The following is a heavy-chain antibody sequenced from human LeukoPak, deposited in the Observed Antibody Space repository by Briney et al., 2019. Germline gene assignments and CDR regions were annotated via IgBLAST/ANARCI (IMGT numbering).Heavy chain of an antibody. CDR1: GYTFTGYY. D-gene: IGHD1-26*01. V-gene: IGHV1-2*02. CDR3: ARDGVGGIVGATPGY. CDR2: IDPNSGGT. J-gene: IGHJ4*02. Sequence: ASVKVSCKASGYTFTGYYMHWVRQAPGQGLEWMGWIDPNSGGTNYAQKFQGRVTMTRDTSISTAYMELSRLRSDDTAVYYCARDGVGGIVGATPGYWGQGTLVTVSS.